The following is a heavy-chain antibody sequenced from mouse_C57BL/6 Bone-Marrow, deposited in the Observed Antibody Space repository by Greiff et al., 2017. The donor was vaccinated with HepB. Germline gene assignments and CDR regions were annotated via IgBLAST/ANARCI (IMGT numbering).Heavy chain of an antibody. CDR1: GYSFTGYF. D-gene: IGHD1-1*01. CDR3: ARGIYYYGSGFAY. CDR2: INPYNGDT. V-gene: IGHV1-37*01. J-gene: IGHJ3*01. Sequence: EVHLVESGPELVKPGASVKISCKASGYSFTGYFMNWVKQSHGKSLEWIGRINPYNGDTFYNQKFKGKATLTVDKSSSTAHMELLSLTSEDFAVYYCARGIYYYGSGFAYWGQGTLVTVSA.